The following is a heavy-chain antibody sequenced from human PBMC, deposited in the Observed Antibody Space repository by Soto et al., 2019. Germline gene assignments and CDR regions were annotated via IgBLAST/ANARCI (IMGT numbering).Heavy chain of an antibody. D-gene: IGHD4-17*01. V-gene: IGHV4-59*01. J-gene: IGHJ4*02. CDR1: GSSISPYY. Sequence: SETLSLTCTVSGSSISPYYWSWVRQPPGKGLEWIGYIYYTGSTKYNPSLKSRVTISLGTSRNQVSLKLSSVTAADTAVYYCTRVGGYYGDYPNFDYWGPGTLVTVSS. CDR3: TRVGGYYGDYPNFDY. CDR2: IYYTGST.